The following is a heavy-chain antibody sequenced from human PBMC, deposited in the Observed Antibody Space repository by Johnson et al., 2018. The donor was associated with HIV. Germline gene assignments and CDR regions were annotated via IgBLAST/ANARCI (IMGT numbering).Heavy chain of an antibody. V-gene: IGHV3-11*04. CDR3: AREGYDSSGYSDAFDI. CDR2: ISSSGSTI. CDR1: GFKFSDFY. J-gene: IGHJ3*02. Sequence: QVQLVESGGGLVKPGGSLRLSCAVSGFKFSDFYMTWIRQVPGKGLEWVSYISSSGSTIYYADSVKGRLTISRDNSKNTLYLQMNSLRAEDTAVYYCAREGYDSSGYSDAFDIWGQGTMVTVSS. D-gene: IGHD3-22*01.